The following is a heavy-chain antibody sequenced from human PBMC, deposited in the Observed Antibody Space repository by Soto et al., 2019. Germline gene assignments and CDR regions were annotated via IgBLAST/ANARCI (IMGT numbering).Heavy chain of an antibody. Sequence: QVQLVQSGAEVKKPGSSVKVSCKASGGTFSSYAISWVRQAPGQGLEWMGGIIPIFGTANYAQKFQGRVTITADESTSTADMELSSLRSEDTAVYYWAAGDCSGGSCYRRPIHYYYYYGMDVWGQGTTVTVSS. V-gene: IGHV1-69*01. CDR3: AAGDCSGGSCYRRPIHYYYYYGMDV. CDR2: IIPIFGTA. CDR1: GGTFSSYA. J-gene: IGHJ6*02. D-gene: IGHD2-15*01.